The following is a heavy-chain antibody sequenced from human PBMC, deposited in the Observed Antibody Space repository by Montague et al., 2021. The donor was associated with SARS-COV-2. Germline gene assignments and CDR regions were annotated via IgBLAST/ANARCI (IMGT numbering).Heavy chain of an antibody. J-gene: IGHJ6*02. V-gene: IGHV3-30-3*01. CDR1: GFTFSSYA. CDR3: ARDKGLKRITGTHGFGYYYGMDA. Sequence: SLRLSCAASGFTFSSYAMHWVRRAPGKGLEWVAVISYDGSNKYYADSVKGRFTISRDNSKNTLYLQMNSLRAEDTAVYYCARDKGLKRITGTHGFGYYYGMDAWGQGTTVTVSS. CDR2: ISYDGSNK. D-gene: IGHD1-7*01.